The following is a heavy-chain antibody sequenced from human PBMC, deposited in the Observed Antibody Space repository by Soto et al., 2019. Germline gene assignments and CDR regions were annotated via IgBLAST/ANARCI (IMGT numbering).Heavy chain of an antibody. D-gene: IGHD3-22*01. CDR3: ARGHDYDRH. CDR2: INAYNGNT. J-gene: IGHJ4*02. V-gene: IGHV1-18*01. Sequence: ASVKVSCKASGYSFTNYGITWVRQAPGQGFEWMGWINAYNGNTKYAQKLQGRVTITRDTSASTAYMELSSLRSEDTAVYYCARGHDYDRHWGQGTLVTVSS. CDR1: GYSFTNYG.